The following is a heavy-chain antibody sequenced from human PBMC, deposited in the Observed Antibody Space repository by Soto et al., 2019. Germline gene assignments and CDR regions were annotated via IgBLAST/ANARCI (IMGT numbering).Heavy chain of an antibody. V-gene: IGHV4-39*01. D-gene: IGHD2-2*01. J-gene: IGHJ4*02. CDR3: ARNWNLALVPAAYFDS. CDR1: NFSVLTSIYY. CDR2: VYYTGTT. Sequence: SETLSLTCTVSNFSVLTSIYYWAWIRQPPGKGLEWVGTVYYTGTTYYNPSLQSRVTISIDTSKNQFSLNLNSVTAADTAVYYCARNWNLALVPAAYFDSWGEGTLVTVSS.